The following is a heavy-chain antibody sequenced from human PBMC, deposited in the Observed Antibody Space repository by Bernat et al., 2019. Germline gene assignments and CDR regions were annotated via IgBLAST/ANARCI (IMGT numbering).Heavy chain of an antibody. CDR3: ARDYYVSGSLDV. D-gene: IGHD3-10*01. V-gene: IGHV3-7*03. CDR1: GFTISSFW. J-gene: IGHJ4*02. Sequence: EVQLVESGGDLVQPGGSLRLSCAASGFTISSFWMTWVRQAAGKGLEWVANINQDGSQKYYADSVRRRFTISRDKAKNSLYMKMNSLRAEDTAVFYCARDYYVSGSLDVWGQGTIVSVST. CDR2: INQDGSQK.